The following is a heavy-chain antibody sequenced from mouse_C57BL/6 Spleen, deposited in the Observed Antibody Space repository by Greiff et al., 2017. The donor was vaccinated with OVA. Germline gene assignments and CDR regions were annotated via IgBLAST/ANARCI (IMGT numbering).Heavy chain of an antibody. CDR2: ISSGSSTI. D-gene: IGHD2-4*01. CDR3: ASDEYDEVFAY. Sequence: EVQLVESGGGLVKPGGSLKLSCAASGFTFSDYGMHWVRQAPEKGLEWVAYISSGSSTIYYADTVKGRFTISRDNAKNTLFLQMTRLRSEYTSMYYGASDEYDEVFAYWGQGTLVTVSA. V-gene: IGHV5-17*01. CDR1: GFTFSDYG. J-gene: IGHJ3*01.